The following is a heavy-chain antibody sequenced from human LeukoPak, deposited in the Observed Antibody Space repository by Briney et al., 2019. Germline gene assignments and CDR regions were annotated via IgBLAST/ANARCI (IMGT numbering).Heavy chain of an antibody. CDR3: ARDLSVVDYGMDV. D-gene: IGHD4-23*01. V-gene: IGHV3-66*02. Sequence: GGSLRLSCAASGFTVSSNYMSWVRQAPGRGLEWVSVIYSGGSTYYADSVKGRFTISRDNSKNTLYLQMNSLRAEDTAVYYCARDLSVVDYGMDVWGQGTTVTVSS. CDR2: IYSGGST. J-gene: IGHJ6*02. CDR1: GFTVSSNY.